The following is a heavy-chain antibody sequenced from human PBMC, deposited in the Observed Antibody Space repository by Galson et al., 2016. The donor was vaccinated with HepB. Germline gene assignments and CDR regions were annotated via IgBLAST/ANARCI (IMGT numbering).Heavy chain of an antibody. D-gene: IGHD6-19*01. CDR3: ARRAVAGTENWFDP. CDR1: GYTFTSYG. Sequence: SVKVSCKASGYTFTSYGISWVRQVPGQGLEWVGWINAYNVNTNYAQKLQGRVTMTTDTSTSTAYMELRSLTSDDTAVYYCARRAVAGTENWFDPWGQGILVTVSS. CDR2: INAYNVNT. J-gene: IGHJ5*02. V-gene: IGHV1-18*04.